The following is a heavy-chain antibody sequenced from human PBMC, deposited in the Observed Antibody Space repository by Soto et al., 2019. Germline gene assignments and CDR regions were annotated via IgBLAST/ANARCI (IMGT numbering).Heavy chain of an antibody. CDR3: AITTLGTWTGYDH. J-gene: IGHJ4*02. CDR1: GFTFSLYS. CDR2: IGSDGSTI. D-gene: IGHD1-1*01. V-gene: IGHV3-48*02. Sequence: EVQLVESGGGLVQPGGSLRLSCAASGFTFSLYSMNWVRQAPGKGLEWVSYIGSDGSTIYYADSVKGRFTITRDSAKKSLFLQMNSLRDEDTAVYYCAITTLGTWTGYDHWGQGALVCVSS.